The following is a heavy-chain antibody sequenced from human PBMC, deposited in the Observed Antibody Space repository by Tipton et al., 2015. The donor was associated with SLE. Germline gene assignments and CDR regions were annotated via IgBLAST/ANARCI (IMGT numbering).Heavy chain of an antibody. CDR2: IFYTGST. CDR3: ARRVPHRYYFDL. J-gene: IGHJ2*01. CDR1: GGSITNSY. V-gene: IGHV4-59*01. D-gene: IGHD1-26*01. Sequence: TLSLTCSVSGGSITNSYWTWIRQPPGKRLEWIGAIFYTGSTHYNPSLTSRATISLDTSKSHFSLRLTSVSAADTAVYFCARRVPHRYYFDLWGRGTLVTVSS.